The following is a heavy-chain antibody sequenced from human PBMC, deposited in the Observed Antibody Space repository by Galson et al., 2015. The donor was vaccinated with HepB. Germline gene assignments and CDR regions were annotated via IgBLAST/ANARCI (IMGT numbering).Heavy chain of an antibody. CDR2: IWKDGSNK. D-gene: IGHD2/OR15-2a*01. Sequence: SLRLSCAASGFNFRPYTIHWVRQAPGKGLEWVALIWKDGSNKYYADSVKGRFSISKDNSKNVVYLQMNSLGDDDTATYFCAREDRYTYIVTYDLWGQGARVTVSS. CDR3: AREDRYTYIVTYDL. V-gene: IGHV3-33*08. CDR1: GFNFRPYT. J-gene: IGHJ4*02.